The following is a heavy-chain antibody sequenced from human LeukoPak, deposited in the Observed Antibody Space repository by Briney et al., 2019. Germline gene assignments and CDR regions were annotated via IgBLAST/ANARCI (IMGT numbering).Heavy chain of an antibody. CDR1: GYTFISYY. D-gene: IGHD3-10*01. CDR2: INPSGGST. Sequence: GASVKVSCKASGYTFISYYMHWVRQAPGQWLEWMGIINPSGGSTGYAQKFQGRVTMTRNTSISTAYMELSSLRSEDTAVYYCARRFQGNDYWGQGTLVTVSS. J-gene: IGHJ4*02. V-gene: IGHV1-46*01. CDR3: ARRFQGNDY.